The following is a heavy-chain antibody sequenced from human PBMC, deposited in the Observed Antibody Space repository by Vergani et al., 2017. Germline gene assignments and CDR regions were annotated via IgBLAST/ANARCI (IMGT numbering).Heavy chain of an antibody. Sequence: EVQLVESGGGLVQPGGSLRLSCAASGFTFSSYAMHWVRQAPGKGLEWVSSISSTNNYIHYADSVKGRFTISRDNAKNSLYLQMNGLRAEDTAIYYCATDCSSASCYHGMDVWGQGTTVTVSS. J-gene: IGHJ6*02. CDR1: GFTFSSYA. CDR2: ISSTNNYI. V-gene: IGHV3-21*01. CDR3: ATDCSSASCYHGMDV. D-gene: IGHD2-2*01.